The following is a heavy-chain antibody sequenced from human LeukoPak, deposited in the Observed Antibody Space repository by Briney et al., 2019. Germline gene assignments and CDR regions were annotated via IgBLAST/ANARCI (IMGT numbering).Heavy chain of an antibody. CDR1: GYSISSGSNY. Sequence: SETLSLTCLVSGYSISSGSNYWGWIRQPPGKTLEWIGSIYSRGNTYYDPSLKSRVIILIDTAKNHFSLNLSSVTAADTAVYYCARSDGYGLVGIWGQGTMVTVSS. CDR2: IYSRGNT. J-gene: IGHJ3*02. CDR3: ARSDGYGLVGI. D-gene: IGHD3-10*01. V-gene: IGHV4-39*07.